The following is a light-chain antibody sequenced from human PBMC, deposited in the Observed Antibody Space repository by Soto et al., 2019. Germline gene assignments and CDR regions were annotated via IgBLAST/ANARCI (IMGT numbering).Light chain of an antibody. CDR1: SGHSRYA. V-gene: IGLV4-69*01. CDR3: QTWGTGLVV. CDR2: VTSDGSH. Sequence: QPVLAQLPSASDSLGASVKLTCTQRSGHSRYAIAWHQQQPEKGPRYLMKVTSDGSHIKGDGIPDRFSGSSSGAERYLTISSLQSVDEADYYCQTWGTGLVVFGGGTKLTVL. J-gene: IGLJ2*01.